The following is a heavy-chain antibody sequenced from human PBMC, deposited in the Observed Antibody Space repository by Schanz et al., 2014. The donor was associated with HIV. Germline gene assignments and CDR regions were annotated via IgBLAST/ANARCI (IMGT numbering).Heavy chain of an antibody. Sequence: QVHLQQWGAGLLKPSETLSLTCAVYGGSFNGYYWTWIRQPPGKGLEWIGEINHSGSTNYNPSLRSRVTIPVTRSKNQSPLKLPSGTAADTAVYYCARGIRRNCRSPTCNTGWFDPWGQGTLVTVSS. J-gene: IGHJ5*02. V-gene: IGHV4-34*01. CDR3: ARGIRRNCRSPTCNTGWFDP. D-gene: IGHD2-2*02. CDR1: GGSFNGYY. CDR2: INHSGST.